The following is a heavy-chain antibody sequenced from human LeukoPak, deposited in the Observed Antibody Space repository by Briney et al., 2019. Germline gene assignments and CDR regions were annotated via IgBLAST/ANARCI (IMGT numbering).Heavy chain of an antibody. V-gene: IGHV4-59*12. CDR2: IYYSGST. J-gene: IGHJ4*02. Sequence: SETLSLTCTVSGGSISSYYWSWIRQPPGKGLEWIGYIYYSGSTNYNPSLKSRVTISVDTSKNQFSLKLSSVTAADTAVYYCARGGGRSAMWDYWGQGTLVTVSS. CDR3: ARGGGRSAMWDY. D-gene: IGHD5-18*01. CDR1: GGSISSYY.